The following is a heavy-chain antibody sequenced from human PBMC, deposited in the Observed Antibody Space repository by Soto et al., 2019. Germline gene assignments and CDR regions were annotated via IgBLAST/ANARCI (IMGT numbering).Heavy chain of an antibody. CDR2: INPSGGNT. CDR3: ARVPTAAAGYYYYYGMDV. D-gene: IGHD6-13*01. V-gene: IGHV1-46*01. CDR1: EYTFTSYY. Sequence: GASVKVSCKASEYTFTSYYMHWVRQAPGQGLEWMGIINPSGGNTSYAQKFQGRVTITRDTSASTVYMELSSLRSEDTAVYYCARVPTAAAGYYYYYGMDVWGQGTTVTVSS. J-gene: IGHJ6*02.